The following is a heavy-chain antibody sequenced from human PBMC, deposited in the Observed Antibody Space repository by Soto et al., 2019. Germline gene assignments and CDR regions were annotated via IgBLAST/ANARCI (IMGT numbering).Heavy chain of an antibody. CDR3: AREPYGDSQYFDY. V-gene: IGHV3-7*04. CDR1: GFSFSTFW. CDR2: INQDGSEK. J-gene: IGHJ4*02. Sequence: GGSLRLSCATSGFSFSTFWLNWVRQAPGRGLEWVANINQDGSEKYYVDSVKGRFTISRDNAQNSLYLQMNSLRAEDTAVYYCAREPYGDSQYFDYWGQGTPVTVSS. D-gene: IGHD2-21*02.